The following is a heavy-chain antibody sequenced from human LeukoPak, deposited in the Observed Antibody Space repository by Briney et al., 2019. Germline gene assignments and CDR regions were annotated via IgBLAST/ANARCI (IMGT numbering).Heavy chain of an antibody. CDR3: ARGMEGWSGPKKNYCYYYMDV. CDR2: ISAYNGNT. Sequence: ASVKVSCKASGYTFTSYGISWVRQAPGQGLEWMGWISAYNGNTNYAQKFQGRVTMTRDTSISTAYMELSRLRSDDTAVYYCARGMEGWSGPKKNYCYYYMDVWGKGTTVTVSS. CDR1: GYTFTSYG. D-gene: IGHD3-3*01. J-gene: IGHJ6*03. V-gene: IGHV1-18*01.